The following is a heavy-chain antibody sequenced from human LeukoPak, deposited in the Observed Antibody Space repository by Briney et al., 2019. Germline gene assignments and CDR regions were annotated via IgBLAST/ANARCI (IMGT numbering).Heavy chain of an antibody. CDR2: ISSSSSTI. D-gene: IGHD3-3*01. V-gene: IGHV3-48*01. CDR3: AKVFGEDTDHS. CDR1: GFTFSSYS. J-gene: IGHJ4*02. Sequence: PGGSLRLSCAASGFTFSSYSMNWVRQAPGKGLEWVSYISSSSSTIYYADSVKGRFTISRDNAKNSLYLQMNSLRPGDTAVYYCAKVFGEDTDHSWGPGTLVPSPQ.